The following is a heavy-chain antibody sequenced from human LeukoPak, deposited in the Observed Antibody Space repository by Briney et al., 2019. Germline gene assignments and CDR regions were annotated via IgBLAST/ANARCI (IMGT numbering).Heavy chain of an antibody. CDR1: GFTFSSYA. CDR3: AKVRDHLPIDAFDI. J-gene: IGHJ3*02. CDR2: ISGSGGST. D-gene: IGHD5/OR15-5a*01. Sequence: PGGSLRLSCAASGFTFSSYAMSWVRHAPGKGLECVSAISGSGGSTYYAASVKGRFTISRDNSKNTLYLQMNSLRAEDTAVYYCAKVRDHLPIDAFDIWGQGTMVTVSS. V-gene: IGHV3-23*01.